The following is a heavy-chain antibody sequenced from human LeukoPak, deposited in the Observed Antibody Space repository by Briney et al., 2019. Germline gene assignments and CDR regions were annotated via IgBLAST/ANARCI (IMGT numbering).Heavy chain of an antibody. CDR2: IQTKSEGGTA. CDR3: TTDWSR. D-gene: IGHD2-8*02. V-gene: IGHV3-15*01. Sequence: GGSLRLSCAASGFTFSDALMTWVRQAPGKGLEWVGRIQTKSEGGTADYAAPVRGRFTISRDDSKSTVNLQMNSLKTEDTGVYYCTTDWSRWGQGTLVTVSS. CDR1: GFTFSDAL. J-gene: IGHJ4*02.